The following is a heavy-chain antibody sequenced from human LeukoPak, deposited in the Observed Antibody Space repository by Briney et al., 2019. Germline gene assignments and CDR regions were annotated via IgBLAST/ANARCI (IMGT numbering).Heavy chain of an antibody. V-gene: IGHV1-2*02. D-gene: IGHD4-17*01. Sequence: ASVKVSCKASGYTFTGYYMHWVRQAPGQGLEWMGWINPNSGGTNYAQKFQGRVTMTRDTSISTAYMELSRLRSDDTAVYYCARVNDYGDPNFDYWGQGTLVTVSS. J-gene: IGHJ4*02. CDR2: INPNSGGT. CDR3: ARVNDYGDPNFDY. CDR1: GYTFTGYY.